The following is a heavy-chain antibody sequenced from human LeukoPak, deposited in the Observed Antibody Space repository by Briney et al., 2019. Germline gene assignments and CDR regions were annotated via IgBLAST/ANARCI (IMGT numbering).Heavy chain of an antibody. J-gene: IGHJ4*02. CDR3: ARDGVDAGIYFDY. V-gene: IGHV3-7*01. D-gene: IGHD3-9*01. CDR2: INQGGSEK. CDR1: GFVFSSHW. Sequence: PGGSLRLSCAATGFVFSSHWMSWVRQAPGKGLEWVANINQGGSEKYYVDTVNGRFTISRDNAKNSLYLQMNSLRVEGTAVYYCARDGVDAGIYFDYWGQGNLVTVSS.